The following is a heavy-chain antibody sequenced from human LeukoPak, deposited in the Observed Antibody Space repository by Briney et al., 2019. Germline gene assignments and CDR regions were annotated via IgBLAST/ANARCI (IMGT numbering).Heavy chain of an antibody. J-gene: IGHJ4*02. D-gene: IGHD3-22*01. CDR2: ISYSGNT. CDR3: ARRPYYYYDSSGSYYFDY. Sequence: SETLSLTCTVSGASINADYWSWIRQPPGKGLEWIGYISYSGNTNYNPSLKSRVTMSVDTSENQFSLTLNSVTAADTAVYYCARRPYYYYDSSGSYYFDYWGQGTLVTVSS. V-gene: IGHV4-59*08. CDR1: GASINADY.